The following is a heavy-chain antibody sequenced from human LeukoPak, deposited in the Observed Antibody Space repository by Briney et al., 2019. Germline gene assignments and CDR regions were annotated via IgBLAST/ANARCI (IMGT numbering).Heavy chain of an antibody. D-gene: IGHD3-22*01. CDR3: ASLRGASYYYDSSGYLGY. Sequence: SETLSLTCAVYGGSFSGYYWSWIRQPPGKGLEWIGEINHSGSTNYNPSLKSRVTISVDTSKNQFSLKLNSVTAADTAVYYCASLRGASYYYDSSGYLGYWSQGTLVTVSS. V-gene: IGHV4-34*01. CDR2: INHSGST. J-gene: IGHJ4*02. CDR1: GGSFSGYY.